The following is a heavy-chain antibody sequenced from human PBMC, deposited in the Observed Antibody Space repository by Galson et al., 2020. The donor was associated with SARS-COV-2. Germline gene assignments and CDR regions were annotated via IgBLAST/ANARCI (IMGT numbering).Heavy chain of an antibody. CDR2: INPSGGSA. CDR3: ARGRVSGGY. V-gene: IGHV1-46*03. D-gene: IGHD2-15*01. J-gene: IGHJ4*02. Sequence: ASVKVSCKASGYTLSSYYMHWVRQAPGQGLEWMGIINPSGGSASYSHKFQGRITMTRDTSTSTVYMELNSLTSDDTAVYYCARGRVSGGYWGQGTLVIVSS. CDR1: GYTLSSYY.